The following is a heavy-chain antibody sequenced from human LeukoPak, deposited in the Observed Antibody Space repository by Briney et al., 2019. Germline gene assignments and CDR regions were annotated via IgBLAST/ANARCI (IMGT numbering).Heavy chain of an antibody. J-gene: IGHJ4*02. CDR2: ISAYNGNT. D-gene: IGHD5-18*01. Sequence: GASVKVSCKASGYTFTSYGISWVRQAPGQGLEWMGWISAYNGNTSYAQKLQGRVTMTTDTSTSTAYMELRSLRSDDTAVYYCARGGGERGYSYGYVPYYFDYWGQGTLVTVS. CDR1: GYTFTSYG. V-gene: IGHV1-18*01. CDR3: ARGGGERGYSYGYVPYYFDY.